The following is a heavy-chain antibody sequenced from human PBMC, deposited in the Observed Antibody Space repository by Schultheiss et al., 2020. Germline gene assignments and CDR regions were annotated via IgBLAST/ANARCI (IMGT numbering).Heavy chain of an antibody. CDR3: ARDIRQWQQLVSDYYYYMDV. Sequence: GGSLRLSCAASGFTFSSYSMNWVRQAPGKGLEWVSYISSSSSTIYYADSVKGRFTISRDNAKNSLYLQMNSLRDEDTAVYYCARDIRQWQQLVSDYYYYMDVWGKGTTVTVSS. CDR1: GFTFSSYS. J-gene: IGHJ6*03. V-gene: IGHV3-48*02. CDR2: ISSSSSTI. D-gene: IGHD6-6*01.